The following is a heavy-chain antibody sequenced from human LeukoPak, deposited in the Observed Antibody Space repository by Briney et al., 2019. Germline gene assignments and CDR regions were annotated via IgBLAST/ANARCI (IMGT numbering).Heavy chain of an antibody. CDR1: GYTFSSHY. CDR3: ARADNFDRYVVDY. Sequence: ASVKVSCKASGYTFSSHYMHWVRQAPGQGLEWMGWINPNSGGTNYAQKFQGRVTMTRDTSISTAYMELSRLRSDDTAVYYCARADNFDRYVVDYWGQGTLVTVSS. D-gene: IGHD3-9*01. V-gene: IGHV1-2*02. J-gene: IGHJ4*02. CDR2: INPNSGGT.